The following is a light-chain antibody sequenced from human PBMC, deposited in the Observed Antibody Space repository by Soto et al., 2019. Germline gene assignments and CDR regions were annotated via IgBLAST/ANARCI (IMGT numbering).Light chain of an antibody. V-gene: IGLV2-8*01. CDR1: SSDVGGYNY. Sequence: QSVLTQPLSASGAAGQGVTISCTGTSSDVGGYNYVSWYQQHPGKAPKLMIYEVSKRPSGVPDRFSGSKSGNTASLTVSGLQAEDEADYYCSSYAGSNKRVFGTGTKVTVL. J-gene: IGLJ1*01. CDR3: SSYAGSNKRV. CDR2: EVS.